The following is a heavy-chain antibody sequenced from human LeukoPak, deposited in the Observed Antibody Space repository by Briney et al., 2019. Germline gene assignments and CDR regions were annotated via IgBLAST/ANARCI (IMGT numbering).Heavy chain of an antibody. CDR3: ARISYYYYGMDA. CDR1: GGSFSGYY. Sequence: SETLSLTCAVYGGSFSGYYWSWIRQPPGKGLEWIGEINHSGSTNYNPSLKSRVTISVDTSKNQFSLKLSSVTAADTAVYYCARISYYYYGMDAWGQGTTVTVSS. J-gene: IGHJ6*02. CDR2: INHSGST. V-gene: IGHV4-34*01.